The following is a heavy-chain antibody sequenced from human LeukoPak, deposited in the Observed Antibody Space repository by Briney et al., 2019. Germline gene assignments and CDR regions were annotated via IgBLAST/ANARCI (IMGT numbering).Heavy chain of an antibody. V-gene: IGHV1-69*04. Sequence: SVKVSCKASGGTFSSYAISWVRQAPGQGLEWMGRIIPILGIANYAQKFQGGVTITADKSTSTAYMELSSLRSEDTAVHYCARQYYYDSSGYYGTFYFDYWGQGTLVTVPS. J-gene: IGHJ4*02. D-gene: IGHD3-22*01. CDR1: GGTFSSYA. CDR2: IIPILGIA. CDR3: ARQYYYDSSGYYGTFYFDY.